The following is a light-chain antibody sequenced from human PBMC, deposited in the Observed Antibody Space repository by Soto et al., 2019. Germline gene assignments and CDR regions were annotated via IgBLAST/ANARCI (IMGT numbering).Light chain of an antibody. CDR1: ESVAGNY. Sequence: EIVLTQSPGTLSLSPGETATLSCSASESVAGNYLAWYQQKPGQAPRLLVYGASTRATGIPDRFSGSGSGPDFTLSITRLQPEDCAVYFCQQYGSSPWTSGQGTKVDIK. V-gene: IGKV3-20*01. CDR2: GAS. CDR3: QQYGSSPWT. J-gene: IGKJ1*01.